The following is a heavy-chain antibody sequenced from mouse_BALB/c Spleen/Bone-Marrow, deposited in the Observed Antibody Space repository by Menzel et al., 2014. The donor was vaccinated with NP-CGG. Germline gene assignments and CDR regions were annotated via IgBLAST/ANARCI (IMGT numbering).Heavy chain of an antibody. D-gene: IGHD2-14*01. Sequence: QVQLQQSGAELARPGASVKMSCKASGYTFTSYTMHWVKQRPGQGLEWIGYINPSSGYANYNQKFKDKATLTADKSSSTAYMQLSSLTSEDSAVYYCARSAYYRCLFAYWGQGTLVTVSA. CDR3: ARSAYYRCLFAY. V-gene: IGHV1-4*01. CDR1: GYTFTSYT. CDR2: INPSSGYA. J-gene: IGHJ3*01.